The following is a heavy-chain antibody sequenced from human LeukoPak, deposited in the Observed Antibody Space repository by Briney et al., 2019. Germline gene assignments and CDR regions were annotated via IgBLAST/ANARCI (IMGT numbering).Heavy chain of an antibody. CDR2: IYYSGST. D-gene: IGHD3-22*01. CDR1: GGSISSSSYY. V-gene: IGHV4-39*01. Sequence: PSETLSLTCTVSGGSISSSSYYWGWIRQPPGKGLGWIGSIYYSGSTYYNPSLKSRVTISVDTSKNQFSLKLSSVTAADTAVYYCASYDSSGYGLDAFDIWGQGTMVTVSS. J-gene: IGHJ3*02. CDR3: ASYDSSGYGLDAFDI.